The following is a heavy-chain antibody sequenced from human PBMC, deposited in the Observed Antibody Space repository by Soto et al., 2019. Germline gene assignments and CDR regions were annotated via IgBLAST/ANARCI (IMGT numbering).Heavy chain of an antibody. Sequence: QITFKESGPTLVKPTQTLTLTCTFSGFSLSTSGVGVGWIRQPPGKALEWLALIYWDDDKRYSPSLKSRLTITNDTSKNQVVLTMTNMDPVDTATYYCAHLGFGESRDAFDIWGQGTLVTVSS. CDR2: IYWDDDK. CDR3: AHLGFGESRDAFDI. CDR1: GFSLSTSGVG. D-gene: IGHD3-10*01. J-gene: IGHJ3*02. V-gene: IGHV2-5*02.